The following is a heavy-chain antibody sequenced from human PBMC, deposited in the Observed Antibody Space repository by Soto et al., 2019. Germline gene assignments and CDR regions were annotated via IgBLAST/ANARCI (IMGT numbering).Heavy chain of an antibody. CDR2: VPDVERA. Sequence: EVRLVESGGGLIQPGGSLRLSCVVSGFSVSSNYMSWVRQAPGKGLEWVTVVPDVERANYADSVKGRFTVSRDISKRTVFLQMNSLRAEDTAVYYCARPHSAAFAWAAESWGQGTLVIVSS. D-gene: IGHD1-26*01. J-gene: IGHJ5*02. CDR3: ARPHSAAFAWAAES. V-gene: IGHV3-53*01. CDR1: GFSVSSNY.